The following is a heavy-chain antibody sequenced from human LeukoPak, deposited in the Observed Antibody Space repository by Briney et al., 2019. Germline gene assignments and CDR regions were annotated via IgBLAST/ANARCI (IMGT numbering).Heavy chain of an antibody. J-gene: IGHJ3*02. Sequence: SETLSLTCAVYGGSFSGYYWSWIRQPPGKGLEWIGEINHSGSTNYKPSLKSRVTISVDTSKNQFSLKLSSVTAADTAVYYCARDDTSATRHAFDIWGQGTMVTVSS. V-gene: IGHV4-34*01. CDR1: GGSFSGYY. D-gene: IGHD3-22*01. CDR2: INHSGST. CDR3: ARDDTSATRHAFDI.